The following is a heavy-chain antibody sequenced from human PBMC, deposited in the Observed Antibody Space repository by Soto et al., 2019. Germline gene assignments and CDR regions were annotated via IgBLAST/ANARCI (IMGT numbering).Heavy chain of an antibody. CDR3: ARSPRVFWSGYYREYYYYGMDV. J-gene: IGHJ6*02. CDR2: IIPIFGTA. V-gene: IGHV1-69*01. CDR1: GFTFSSYA. D-gene: IGHD3-3*01. Sequence: GGSLRLSCAASGFTFSSYAISWVRQAPGQGLEWMGGIIPIFGTANYAQKFQGRVTITADESTSTAYMELSSLRSEDTAVYYCARSPRVFWSGYYREYYYYGMDVWGQGTTVTSP.